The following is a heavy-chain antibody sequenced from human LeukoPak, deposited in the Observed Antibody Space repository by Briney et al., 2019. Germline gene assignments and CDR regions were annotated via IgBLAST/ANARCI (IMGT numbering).Heavy chain of an antibody. CDR1: GFTFSLYG. J-gene: IGHJ4*02. CDR2: ISWNSGSI. D-gene: IGHD5-12*01. Sequence: GGSLRLSCAASGFTFSLYGMHWVRQAPGKGLEWVSGISWNSGSIGYADSVKGRFTISRDNAKNSLYLQMNSLRAEDTALYYCAKDPSYSGYGLYFDYWGQGTLVTVSS. CDR3: AKDPSYSGYGLYFDY. V-gene: IGHV3-9*01.